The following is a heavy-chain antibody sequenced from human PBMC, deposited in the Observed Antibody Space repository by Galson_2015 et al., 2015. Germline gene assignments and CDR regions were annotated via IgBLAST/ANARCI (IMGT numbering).Heavy chain of an antibody. CDR2: INHSGST. V-gene: IGHV4-34*01. CDR3: ARGLSYSSSSRSYYFDY. Sequence: SLTCAVYGGSFSGYYWSWIRQPPGKGLEWIGEINHSGSTNYNPSLKSRVTISVDTSKNQFSLKLSSVTAADTAVYYCARGLSYSSSSRSYYFDYWGQGTLVTVSS. D-gene: IGHD6-6*01. CDR1: GGSFSGYY. J-gene: IGHJ4*02.